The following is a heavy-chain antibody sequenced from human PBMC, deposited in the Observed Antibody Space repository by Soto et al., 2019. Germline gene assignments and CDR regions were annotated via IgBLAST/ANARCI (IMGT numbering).Heavy chain of an antibody. Sequence: GGSLRLSCAASGFTFSSYSMNWVRQAPGKGLEWVSSISSSSSYIYYADSVKGRFTISRDNAKNSLYLQMNSLRAEDTAVYYCARDDIGSPRMMDYVNYFQHWGQGTLVTVSS. CDR2: ISSSSSYI. CDR3: ARDDIGSPRMMDYVNYFQH. J-gene: IGHJ1*01. CDR1: GFTFSSYS. D-gene: IGHD4-17*01. V-gene: IGHV3-21*01.